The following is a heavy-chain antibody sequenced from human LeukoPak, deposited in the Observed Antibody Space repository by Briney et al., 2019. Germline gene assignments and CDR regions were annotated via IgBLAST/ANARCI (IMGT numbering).Heavy chain of an antibody. V-gene: IGHV4-39*07. Sequence: SEALSLTCTVSGDSITSSAFYWGWIRQAPGKGLEWIGNIFHGGNTHYNPSLKSRVTISVDTSKNQFSLKLSSVTAADTAVYYCVGYYYYGMDVWGQGTTVTVSS. CDR2: IFHGGNT. CDR3: VGYYYYGMDV. J-gene: IGHJ6*02. D-gene: IGHD3-16*01. CDR1: GDSITSSAFY.